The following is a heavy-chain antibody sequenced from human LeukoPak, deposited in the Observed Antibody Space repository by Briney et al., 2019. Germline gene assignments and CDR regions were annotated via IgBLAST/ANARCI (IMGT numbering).Heavy chain of an antibody. J-gene: IGHJ4*02. V-gene: IGHV4-30-2*01. CDR2: IYHDGST. Sequence: SQTLSLTCAVSGGSISSGGYSWSWIRQPPGKGLEWIGYIYHDGSTYYNSSLKSRISMSVDTSKNQFSLKLRSVTAADTAVYYCARGVEMATIYFDYWGQGTLVTVSS. CDR1: GGSISSGGYS. D-gene: IGHD5-24*01. CDR3: ARGVEMATIYFDY.